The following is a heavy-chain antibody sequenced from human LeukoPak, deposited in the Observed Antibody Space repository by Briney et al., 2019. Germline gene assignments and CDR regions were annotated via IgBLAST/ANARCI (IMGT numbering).Heavy chain of an antibody. CDR2: ISYNSGTI. CDR3: AKGDSRGYSYGFDY. D-gene: IGHD5-18*01. Sequence: GGSLRLSCAASGFTFDDYAMEWVRQAPGKGLEWVAGISYNSGTIGYADSVKGRFTISRDNAKNSLYLQMNSHRAEDTALYYCAKGDSRGYSYGFDYWGQGTLVTVSS. V-gene: IGHV3-9*01. CDR1: GFTFDDYA. J-gene: IGHJ4*02.